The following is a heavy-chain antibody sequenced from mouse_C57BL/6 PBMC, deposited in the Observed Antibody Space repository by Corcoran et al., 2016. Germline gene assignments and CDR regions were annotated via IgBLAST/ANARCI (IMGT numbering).Heavy chain of an antibody. J-gene: IGHJ4*01. Sequence: HVTLKESGPGLLQPSQTLSLTCSFSGFSLSTFGMGVGWIRQPSGKGLEWLAHIWWDDDKYYNPALKSRLTISKDTSKNQVFLKIANVDTADTATYYCARIPRDYYGSSYDYYAMDYWGQGTSVTVSS. V-gene: IGHV8-8*01. CDR2: IWWDDDK. CDR1: GFSLSTFGMG. CDR3: ARIPRDYYGSSYDYYAMDY. D-gene: IGHD1-1*01.